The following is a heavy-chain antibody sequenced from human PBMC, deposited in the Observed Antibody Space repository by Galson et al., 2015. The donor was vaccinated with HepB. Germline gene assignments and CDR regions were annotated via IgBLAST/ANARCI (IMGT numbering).Heavy chain of an antibody. CDR2: ISYDGSNK. CDR1: GFTFSSYA. D-gene: IGHD3-10*01. J-gene: IGHJ4*02. V-gene: IGHV3-30*04. CDR3: AREGGSGAMGFDY. Sequence: SLRLSCAASGFTFSSYAMHWVRQAPGKGLEWVAVISYDGSNKYYADSVKGRFTISRDNSKNTLYLQMNSLRAEDTAVYYCAREGGSGAMGFDYWGQGTLVTVSS.